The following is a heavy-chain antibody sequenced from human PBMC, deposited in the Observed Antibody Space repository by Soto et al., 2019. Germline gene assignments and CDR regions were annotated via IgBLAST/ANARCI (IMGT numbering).Heavy chain of an antibody. V-gene: IGHV3-48*03. CDR1: RFTFSSYE. Sequence: AGSLRLSCAASRFTFSSYEMNWVRQAPGKGLEWVSYISSSGSTIYYADSVKGRFTISRDNAKNSLYLQMNSLRAEDTAVYYCAREYTGYSSGRGYYYYGMDVWGQGTTVTVSS. CDR2: ISSSGSTI. D-gene: IGHD6-19*01. CDR3: AREYTGYSSGRGYYYYGMDV. J-gene: IGHJ6*02.